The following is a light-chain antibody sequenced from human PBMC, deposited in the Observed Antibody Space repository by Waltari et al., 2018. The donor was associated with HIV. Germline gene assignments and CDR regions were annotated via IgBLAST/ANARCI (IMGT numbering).Light chain of an antibody. J-gene: IGKJ1*01. Sequence: DIQMTQSPSTLSASVGARVPITCRASQGLSDWLAWYQQRPGKAPKLLIYKTSRLESGVPSRFSGSGSGTEFALTISSLQPDDFATYYCQHYHLFSWTFGQGTKV. V-gene: IGKV1-5*03. CDR1: QGLSDW. CDR2: KTS. CDR3: QHYHLFSWT.